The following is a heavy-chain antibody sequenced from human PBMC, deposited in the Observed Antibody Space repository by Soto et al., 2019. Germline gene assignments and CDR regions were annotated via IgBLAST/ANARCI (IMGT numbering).Heavy chain of an antibody. Sequence: SETLSLTCAVYGGSFSTYYWTWIRQPPGKGLEWIGEINHGGSTNYNPSLKSRVTISIDTSKNQFSLKLGSVTAADTAVYYCARLGDCSGGSCYEYYYYYGMDVWGQGTTVTVSS. CDR1: GGSFSTYY. V-gene: IGHV4-34*01. CDR3: ARLGDCSGGSCYEYYYYYGMDV. J-gene: IGHJ6*02. CDR2: INHGGST. D-gene: IGHD2-15*01.